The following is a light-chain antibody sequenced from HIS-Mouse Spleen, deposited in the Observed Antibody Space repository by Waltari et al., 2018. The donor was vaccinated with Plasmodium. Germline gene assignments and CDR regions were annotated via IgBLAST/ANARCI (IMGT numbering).Light chain of an antibody. CDR1: TLPKKY. CDR3: YSTDSSGNHKV. CDR2: EDS. Sequence: SYELPQPPSVPVSPGQPATLTCSGHTLPKKYAYWYQQKSGQAPVLVIYEDSKRPSGIPERFSGSSSGTMATLTISGAQVEDEADYYCYSTDSSGNHKVFGGGTKLTVL. V-gene: IGLV3-10*01. J-gene: IGLJ3*02.